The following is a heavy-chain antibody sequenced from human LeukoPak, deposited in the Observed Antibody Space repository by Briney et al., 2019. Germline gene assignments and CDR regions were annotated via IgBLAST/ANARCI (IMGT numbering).Heavy chain of an antibody. CDR1: GDSMTSSY. CDR2: LYYNGDT. Sequence: SETLSLTCSVSGDSMTSSYWSWIRQPPGKGLAWIGYLYYNGDTASNPSLKSRATTSLDTSKNRFYLRMNSVTAADTAVYYCVKGSGRTGGTWGQGILVTVSS. D-gene: IGHD3-16*01. J-gene: IGHJ5*02. V-gene: IGHV4-59*12. CDR3: VKGSGRTGGT.